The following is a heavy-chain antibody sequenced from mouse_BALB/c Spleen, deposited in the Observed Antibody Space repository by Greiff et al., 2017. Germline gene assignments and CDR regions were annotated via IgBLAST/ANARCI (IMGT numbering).Heavy chain of an antibody. D-gene: IGHD2-2*01. CDR2: IDPENGNT. V-gene: IGHV14-1*02. CDR1: GFNIKDYY. CDR3: ALYGSPFAY. J-gene: IGHJ3*01. Sequence: EVQLQQSGAELVRPGALVKLSCKASGFNIKDYYMPWVKQRPEQGLEWIGWIDPENGNTIYDPKFQGKASITADTSSNTAYLQLSSLTSEDTAVYYCALYGSPFAYWGQGTLVTVSA.